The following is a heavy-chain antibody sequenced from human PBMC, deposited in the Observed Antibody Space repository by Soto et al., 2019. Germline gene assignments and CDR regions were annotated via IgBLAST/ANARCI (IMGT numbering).Heavy chain of an antibody. V-gene: IGHV2-26*01. CDR1: GFSLSNGKVG. D-gene: IGHD6-19*01. CDR2: IFSNDEK. Sequence: ESGPTLVNPTETLTLTCTASGFSLSNGKVGVSWIRQPPGKALEWLAHIFSNDEKSYRTSLKSRLTISEDTSKSQVVLTMTNVDPVDTATYYCARILFGRSVAGGYFYMDVWGKGTTVTVSS. J-gene: IGHJ6*03. CDR3: ARILFGRSVAGGYFYMDV.